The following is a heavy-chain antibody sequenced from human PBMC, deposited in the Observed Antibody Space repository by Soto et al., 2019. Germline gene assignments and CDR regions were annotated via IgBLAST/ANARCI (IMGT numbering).Heavy chain of an antibody. CDR3: ARDPYHVLMVNDPNLYGMDV. CDR2: ISTYNGNT. D-gene: IGHD2-8*01. Sequence: QVQLVQSGAEVKKPGASVKVSCKASGYTFTTYDISWVRQAPGQGLEWMGRISTYNGNTNYPQSLQGRLTLTTDTSTTTAYMELRSLRSDDTAVYYGARDPYHVLMVNDPNLYGMDVWGQGTTVTVSS. J-gene: IGHJ6*02. V-gene: IGHV1-18*01. CDR1: GYTFTTYD.